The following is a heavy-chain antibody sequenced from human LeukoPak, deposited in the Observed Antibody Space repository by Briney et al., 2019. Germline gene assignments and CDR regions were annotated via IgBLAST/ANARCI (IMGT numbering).Heavy chain of an antibody. V-gene: IGHV3-64D*06. D-gene: IGHD1-26*01. Sequence: PGGSLRLSCSASGFTFSSYAMHWVRQAPGKGLEYVSAISTKGGSIYYADSVKGRFTISRDNSKNTLYLQMRSLRAEDTAVYYCVKDMEGDTWARALDICGQGTMVTVSS. CDR3: VKDMEGDTWARALDI. CDR2: ISTKGGSI. J-gene: IGHJ3*02. CDR1: GFTFSSYA.